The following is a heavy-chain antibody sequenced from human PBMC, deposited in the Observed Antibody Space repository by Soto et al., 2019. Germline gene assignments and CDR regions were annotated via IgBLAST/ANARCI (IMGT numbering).Heavy chain of an antibody. D-gene: IGHD6-19*01. CDR2: INHSGST. Sequence: SETLSLTCAVYGGSFSGYYWSWIRQPPGKGLEWIGEINHSGSTNYNPSLKSRVTISVDTSKNQFSLKLSSVTAADTAVYYCARVRGWYVRDAFDIWGQGTMVTASS. CDR3: ARVRGWYVRDAFDI. CDR1: GGSFSGYY. V-gene: IGHV4-34*01. J-gene: IGHJ3*02.